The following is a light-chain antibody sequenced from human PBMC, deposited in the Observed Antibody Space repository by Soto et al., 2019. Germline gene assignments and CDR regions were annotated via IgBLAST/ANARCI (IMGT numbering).Light chain of an antibody. CDR1: QSVSTN. J-gene: IGKJ5*01. Sequence: EIVMTQSPATLSVSPGERATLSCRASQSVSTNLAWYQQKPGQAPRLLIYDASTRATGLPARFGGSGSGTEFTLTISSLQSEDFGVYYCHQYNNWPITFGQGTRLEI. CDR3: HQYNNWPIT. CDR2: DAS. V-gene: IGKV3-15*01.